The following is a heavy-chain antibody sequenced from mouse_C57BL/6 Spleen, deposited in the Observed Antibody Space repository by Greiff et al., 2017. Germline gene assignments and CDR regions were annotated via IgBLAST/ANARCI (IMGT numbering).Heavy chain of an antibody. CDR3: ARRRNTYKGDYFDY. CDR2: IYPGSGST. V-gene: IGHV1-55*01. CDR1: GYTFTSYW. D-gene: IGHD5-2*01. Sequence: QVQLQQPGAELVKPGASVKMSCKASGYTFTSYWITWVKQRPGQGLEWIGDIYPGSGSTNYNEKFKSKATLTVDTSSSTAYMQLSSLTSEDSAVYYCARRRNTYKGDYFDYWGQGTTRTVSS. J-gene: IGHJ2*01.